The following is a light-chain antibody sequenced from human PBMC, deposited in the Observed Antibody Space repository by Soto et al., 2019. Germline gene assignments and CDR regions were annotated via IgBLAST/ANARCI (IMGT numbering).Light chain of an antibody. CDR1: QSVRNSY. CDR3: QQFGSSPGT. Sequence: EIVLTQSPGTLSLSPGERASLSCRASQSVRNSYLAWYQQKPGQAPRLLIYGASSRATGVPDRFSGSGSGTDFTLTISRLEPEDFAVYSCQQFGSSPGTFGQGTKVDIK. J-gene: IGKJ1*01. CDR2: GAS. V-gene: IGKV3-20*01.